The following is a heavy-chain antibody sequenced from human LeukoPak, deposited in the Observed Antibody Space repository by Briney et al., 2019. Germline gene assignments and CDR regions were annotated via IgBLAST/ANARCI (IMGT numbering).Heavy chain of an antibody. V-gene: IGHV4-39*01. J-gene: IGHJ5*02. D-gene: IGHD3-3*01. CDR1: GGSISSSTYY. CDR3: ARLGRTYYDFWSGP. Sequence: SETLSLTCTVSGGSISSSTYYWGWIRLPPGKGLEWIGTIYYRGSTYYNPSLKSRVTISVDTSKNQFSLKLTSVTAADTAVYYCARLGRTYYDFWSGPWGQGTLVTVSS. CDR2: IYYRGST.